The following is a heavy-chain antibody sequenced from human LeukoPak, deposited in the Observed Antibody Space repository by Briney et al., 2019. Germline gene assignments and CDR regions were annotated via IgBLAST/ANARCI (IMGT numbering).Heavy chain of an antibody. D-gene: IGHD7-27*01. Sequence: PSETLSLTCIVSGSSMTTHSWGWIRQPPGKGLEWIGYNTDSGNINFNPALKSRVTISVDTSKSQVSLKLSSVTPADTAVHYCARDHWGSLDYWGQGILVTVSS. CDR3: ARDHWGSLDY. J-gene: IGHJ4*02. CDR2: NTDSGNI. CDR1: GSSMTTHS. V-gene: IGHV4-59*11.